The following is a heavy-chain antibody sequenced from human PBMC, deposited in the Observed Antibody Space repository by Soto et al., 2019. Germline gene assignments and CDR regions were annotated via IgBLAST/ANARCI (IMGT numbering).Heavy chain of an antibody. CDR3: TRGHYYGMDV. CDR2: TNTDGTAT. J-gene: IGHJ6*02. V-gene: IGHV3-74*03. Sequence: VQLVESGGGLVQPGGSLRLSCAASGFTFSAYWMHWVRQAPGKGLVWVSRTNTDGTATTYADSVEGRFTISRDNAKNMVYLQMNSLRAEDTAVYYCTRGHYYGMDVWGQGTTVTVSS. CDR1: GFTFSAYW.